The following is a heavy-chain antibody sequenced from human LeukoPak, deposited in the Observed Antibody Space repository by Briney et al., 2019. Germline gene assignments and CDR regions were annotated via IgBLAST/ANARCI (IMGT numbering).Heavy chain of an antibody. J-gene: IGHJ4*02. CDR1: GFTFSSYS. Sequence: PGGSLRLSCAASGFTFSSYSMNWVRQAPGKGLEWVGRIKSKTDGGTTDYAAPVKGRFTISRDDSKNTLYLRMNSLKTEDTAVYYCTTFGVYGDYEGFDYWGQGTLVTVSS. CDR2: IKSKTDGGTT. V-gene: IGHV3-15*01. D-gene: IGHD4-17*01. CDR3: TTFGVYGDYEGFDY.